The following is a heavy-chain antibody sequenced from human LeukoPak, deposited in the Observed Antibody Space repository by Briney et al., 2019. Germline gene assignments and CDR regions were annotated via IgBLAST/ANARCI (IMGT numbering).Heavy chain of an antibody. J-gene: IGHJ4*02. Sequence: PGGSLRLSCAASGFTFSSYEMNWVRQAPGKGLEWVSYISSSGSTIYYADSVKGRFTISRDNAKNSLYLQMNSLKAEDTAVYYCARDLNSYSGSYYLMDYWGQGTLVTVSS. CDR3: ARDLNSYSGSYYLMDY. CDR2: ISSSGSTI. D-gene: IGHD1-26*01. V-gene: IGHV3-48*03. CDR1: GFTFSSYE.